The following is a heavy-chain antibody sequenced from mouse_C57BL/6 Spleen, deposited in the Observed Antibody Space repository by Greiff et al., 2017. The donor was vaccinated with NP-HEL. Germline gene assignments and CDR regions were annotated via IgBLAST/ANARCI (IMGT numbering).Heavy chain of an antibody. D-gene: IGHD1-1*01. Sequence: VQLQESGPELVKPGASVKISCKASGYAFSSSWMNWVKQRPGKGLEWIGRIYPGDGDTNYNGKFKGKATLTADKSSSTAYMQLSSLTSEDSAVYFCARDSTVPAYWGQGTLVTVSA. CDR1: GYAFSSSW. CDR2: IYPGDGDT. J-gene: IGHJ3*01. V-gene: IGHV1-82*01. CDR3: ARDSTVPAY.